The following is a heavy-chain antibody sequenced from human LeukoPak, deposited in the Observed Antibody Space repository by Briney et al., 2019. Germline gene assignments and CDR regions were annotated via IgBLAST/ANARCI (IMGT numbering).Heavy chain of an antibody. CDR2: IYPGDSDT. CDR3: ARLTYCSGGSCYPGHYYYYGMDV. Sequence: GESLKISCKGSGYSFTSYWIGWVRQMPGKGLEWMGIIYPGDSDTRYSPSFQGQVTISADKSISTAYLQWSSLRASDIAMYYCARLTYCSGGSCYPGHYYYYGMDVWGQGTTVTVSS. V-gene: IGHV5-51*01. CDR1: GYSFTSYW. D-gene: IGHD2-15*01. J-gene: IGHJ6*02.